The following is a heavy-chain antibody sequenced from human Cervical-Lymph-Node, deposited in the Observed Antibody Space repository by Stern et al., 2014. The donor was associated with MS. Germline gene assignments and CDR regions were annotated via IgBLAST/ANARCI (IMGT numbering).Heavy chain of an antibody. J-gene: IGHJ4*02. CDR3: ARIRGQQLVLYYFDY. CDR1: GFSLSTARMG. Sequence: ESGPVLVKPTETLTLTCTVSGFSLSTARMGVSWIRQPPGKALEWLAYILSNDEESYSTSLKSRLTISKNTSKSQVVLTMTNMDPVDTATYYCARIRGQQLVLYYFDYWGQGTLVTVSS. D-gene: IGHD6-13*01. CDR2: ILSNDEE. V-gene: IGHV2-26*01.